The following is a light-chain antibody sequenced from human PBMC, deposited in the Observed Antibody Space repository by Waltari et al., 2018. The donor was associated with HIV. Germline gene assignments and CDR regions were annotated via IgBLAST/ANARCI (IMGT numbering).Light chain of an antibody. J-gene: IGLJ2*01. V-gene: IGLV2-23*03. Sequence: QSALTQPASVSGSPGQSITISCTGTSSDVGSYNLVSWYQQHPGKAPKLMIYEGSTRPSVVANRFSGSKACNTASLTISGLQAEDEADYYCCSYAGSSTFHVVFGGGTKLTVL. CDR2: EGS. CDR3: CSYAGSSTFHVV. CDR1: SSDVGSYNL.